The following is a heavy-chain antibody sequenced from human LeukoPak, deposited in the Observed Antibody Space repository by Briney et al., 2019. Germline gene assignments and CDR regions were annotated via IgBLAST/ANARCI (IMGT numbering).Heavy chain of an antibody. Sequence: QPGGSLRLSCAASGFTFSSYWMSWVRQAPGKGLEGVANIKQDGSEKYYVDSVKGRFTISRDNAKNSLYLQMNSLRAEDTAVYYCARNEYRSSAWVFYWGQGTLVTVSS. CDR2: IKQDGSEK. J-gene: IGHJ4*02. CDR1: GFTFSSYW. CDR3: ARNEYRSSAWVFY. D-gene: IGHD6-6*01. V-gene: IGHV3-7*01.